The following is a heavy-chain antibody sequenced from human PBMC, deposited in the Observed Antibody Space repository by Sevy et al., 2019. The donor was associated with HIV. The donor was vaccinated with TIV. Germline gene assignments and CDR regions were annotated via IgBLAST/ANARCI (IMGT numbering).Heavy chain of an antibody. Sequence: ASVKVSCKVSGYTLTELSMHWVRQAPGKGLEWMGGFDPEDGETIYAQKFQGRVNMTEDTSTDTAYMELSSLRSEDTAVYYCATIFFSQYSSSPRGYYYYGMDVWGQGTTVTVSS. J-gene: IGHJ6*02. D-gene: IGHD6-6*01. CDR3: ATIFFSQYSSSPRGYYYYGMDV. V-gene: IGHV1-24*01. CDR2: FDPEDGET. CDR1: GYTLTELS.